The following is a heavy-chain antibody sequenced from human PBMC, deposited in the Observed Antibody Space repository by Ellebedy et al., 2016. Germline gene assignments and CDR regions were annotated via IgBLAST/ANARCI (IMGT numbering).Heavy chain of an antibody. CDR3: ARDRYDSSGYYYYYGMDV. CDR2: ISSSNYI. J-gene: IGHJ6*02. V-gene: IGHV3-21*01. D-gene: IGHD3-22*01. Sequence: GESLKISXAASGFIFGSYGMNWVRQAPGKGLEWVSSISSSNYIYYGDSVKGRFTISRDNAKKSLYLQMNSLRADDTAVYYCARDRYDSSGYYYYYGMDVWGLGTTVTVSS. CDR1: GFIFGSYG.